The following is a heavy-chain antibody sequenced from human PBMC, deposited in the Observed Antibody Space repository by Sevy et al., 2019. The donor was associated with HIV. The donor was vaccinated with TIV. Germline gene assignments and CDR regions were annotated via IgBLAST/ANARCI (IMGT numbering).Heavy chain of an antibody. Sequence: GGSLRLSCAASGFTFSDHYMDWVRQAPGKGLEWVGRTRNKANSYTTEYAASVKGRFTTSRDDSKNSLYLQMNSLKTEDTAVYYCARASVVRGVAFDFWGQGTMVTVSS. CDR3: ARASVVRGVAFDF. V-gene: IGHV3-72*01. J-gene: IGHJ3*01. CDR1: GFTFSDHY. D-gene: IGHD2-15*01. CDR2: TRNKANSYTT.